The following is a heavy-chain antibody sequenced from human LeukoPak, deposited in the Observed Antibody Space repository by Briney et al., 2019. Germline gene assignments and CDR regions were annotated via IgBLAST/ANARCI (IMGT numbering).Heavy chain of an antibody. CDR1: GFTFSSYA. Sequence: GGSLRLSCAASGFTFSSYAMSWVCQAPGKGLEWVSAISGSGGSTYYADSVKGRFTISRDNSKNTLYLQMNSLRAEDTAVYYCAKDLPPGLYYDFWSGYFSDYYYYGMDVWGQGTTVTVSS. CDR3: AKDLPPGLYYDFWSGYFSDYYYYGMDV. J-gene: IGHJ6*02. D-gene: IGHD3-3*01. CDR2: ISGSGGST. V-gene: IGHV3-23*01.